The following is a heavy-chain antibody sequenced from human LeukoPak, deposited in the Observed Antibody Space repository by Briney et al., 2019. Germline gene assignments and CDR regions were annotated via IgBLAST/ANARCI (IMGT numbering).Heavy chain of an antibody. CDR2: IYTSGST. J-gene: IGHJ6*02. D-gene: IGHD3-10*01. CDR3: ARDTAPRTLGEHGMDV. Sequence: SETLSLTCTVSGGSISSYYWSWIRQPAGKGLEWIGRIYTSGSTNYNPSLKSRVTMSVDTSKNQFSLKLSSVTAADTAVYYCARDTAPRTLGEHGMDVWGQGTTVTVSS. CDR1: GGSISSYY. V-gene: IGHV4-4*07.